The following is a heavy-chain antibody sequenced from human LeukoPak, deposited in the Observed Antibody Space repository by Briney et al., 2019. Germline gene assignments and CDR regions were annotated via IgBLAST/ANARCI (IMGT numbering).Heavy chain of an antibody. CDR1: GFTFSNFW. V-gene: IGHV3-21*01. D-gene: IGHD5-18*01. CDR3: ARDTAMVPDY. CDR2: ISSSSSYI. Sequence: GGSLRLSCAAPGFTFSNFWMHWVRQAPGKGLEWVSSISSSSSYIYYADSVKGRFTISRDNAKNSLYLQMNSLRAEDTAVYYCARDTAMVPDYWGQGTLVTVSS. J-gene: IGHJ4*02.